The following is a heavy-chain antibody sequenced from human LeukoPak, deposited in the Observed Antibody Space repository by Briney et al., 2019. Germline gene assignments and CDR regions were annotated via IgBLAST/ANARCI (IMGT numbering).Heavy chain of an antibody. D-gene: IGHD3-10*01. CDR3: AKAPIKNLWFGEFDY. Sequence: GGSLRLSCAASGFTFSSYAMSWVRQAPGKGLEWVSAISGSGGSTYYADSVKGRFTISRDNSKNTLYLQMNSLRAEDTAVYYCAKAPIKNLWFGEFDYWGQGTLVTVSS. CDR2: ISGSGGST. V-gene: IGHV3-23*01. CDR1: GFTFSSYA. J-gene: IGHJ4*02.